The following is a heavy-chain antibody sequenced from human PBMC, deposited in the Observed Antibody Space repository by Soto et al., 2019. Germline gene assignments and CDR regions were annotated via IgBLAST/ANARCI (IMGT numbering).Heavy chain of an antibody. CDR1: GGSISGGVHF. CDR3: GREIMPRTNVWYFDR. V-gene: IGHV4-30-4*01. Sequence: QVQLQESGPGLVKPSETLSLTCTVSGGSISGGVHFWSWIRQPPAKSLEWIGQIFDSGSTYYNPSLNSRLTITVDTPKSQFSLWLSSVIAADTAVSSCGREIMPRTNVWYFDRWGRGTLVTVSS. CDR2: IFDSGST. D-gene: IGHD2-8*01. J-gene: IGHJ2*01.